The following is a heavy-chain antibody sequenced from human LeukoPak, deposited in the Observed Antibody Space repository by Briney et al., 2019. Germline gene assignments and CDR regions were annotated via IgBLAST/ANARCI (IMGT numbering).Heavy chain of an antibody. CDR3: AKALRYFDWLSPMADY. Sequence: GGSLRLSCAASGFTFDDYAMHWVRQAPGKGLEWVSGISWNSGSIGYADSVKGRFTISRDNAKNSLYLQMNSLRAEDTALYYCAKALRYFDWLSPMADYWGQGTLVTVSS. J-gene: IGHJ4*02. CDR1: GFTFDDYA. D-gene: IGHD3-9*01. V-gene: IGHV3-9*01. CDR2: ISWNSGSI.